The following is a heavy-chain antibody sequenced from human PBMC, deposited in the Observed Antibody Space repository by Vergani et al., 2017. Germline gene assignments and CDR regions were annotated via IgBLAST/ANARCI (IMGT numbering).Heavy chain of an antibody. CDR3: AREVVPAAIVGYYYYYMDV. V-gene: IGHV5-51*03. Sequence: EVQLVQSGAEVKKPGESLKISCKGSGYSFTSYWIGWVRQMPGKGLEWMGIIYPGDSDTRYSPSFQGQVTISADKSISTAYLQWSSLKASDTAMYYCAREVVPAAIVGYYYYYMDVWGKGTTVTVSS. CDR1: GYSFTSYW. J-gene: IGHJ6*03. D-gene: IGHD2-2*02. CDR2: IYPGDSDT.